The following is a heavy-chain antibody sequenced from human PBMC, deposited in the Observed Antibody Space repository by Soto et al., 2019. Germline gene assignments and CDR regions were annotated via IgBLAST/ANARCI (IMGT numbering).Heavy chain of an antibody. D-gene: IGHD1-26*01. Sequence: EVQLVESGGGLVKPGGSLRLSCTFSFNSYSLHWVRQAPGQGLEWVSSISSGSAYIKYADSVKGRFTISRDNAKNLLYLQMRSLRVDDTAVYYCTRVESGSYDNWSNPWGQGTLVTVSS. V-gene: IGHV3-21*06. CDR2: ISSGSAYI. J-gene: IGHJ5*02. CDR3: TRVESGSYDNWSNP. CDR1: SFNSYS.